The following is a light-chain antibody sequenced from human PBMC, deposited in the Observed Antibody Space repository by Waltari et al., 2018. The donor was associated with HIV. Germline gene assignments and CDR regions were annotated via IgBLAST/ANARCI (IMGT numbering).Light chain of an antibody. J-gene: IGKJ2*01. CDR2: GAS. V-gene: IGKV3-15*01. CDR1: QSISIN. CDR3: QHYNNWPYT. Sequence: EILMTQSPATLSVSPGERVTLSCRASQSISINLAWYQQKPGQAPRLLIDGASTRATGIPARFSGSGSGTDFTLTISGLQSDDSAVYYCQHYNNWPYTFGRGTKLEIK.